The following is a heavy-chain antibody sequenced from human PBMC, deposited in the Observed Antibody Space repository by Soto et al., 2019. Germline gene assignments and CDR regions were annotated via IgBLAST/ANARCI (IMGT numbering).Heavy chain of an antibody. CDR1: GGSISSNGHY. J-gene: IGHJ6*02. CDR3: ASDHRWSDQYCGMDV. D-gene: IGHD2-15*01. CDR2: IYYSGNT. Sequence: PSETLSLTCTVSGGSISSNGHYWSWIRQHPGKVLEWIGYIYYSGNTYYNPSLKSRVTISLNTSKKQFSLKLSSVTAADTAVYSCASDHRWSDQYCGMDVFGQGTTVTVSS. V-gene: IGHV4-31*03.